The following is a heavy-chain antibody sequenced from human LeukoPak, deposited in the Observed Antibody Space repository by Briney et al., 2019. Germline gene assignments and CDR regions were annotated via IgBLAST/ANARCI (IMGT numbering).Heavy chain of an antibody. J-gene: IGHJ5*02. D-gene: IGHD2-15*01. CDR3: ARGADGVSSNSRGWFDP. CDR1: GFTFSSYS. CDR2: ISTSSSYI. V-gene: IGHV3-21*01. Sequence: GSLRLSCTASGFTFSSYSMNWVRQAPGKGPEWVSSISTSSSYIYYADSVKGRFTISRDNARNSLYLQMNTLRAEDTAVYSCARGADGVSSNSRGWFDPWGLGTLVTVSS.